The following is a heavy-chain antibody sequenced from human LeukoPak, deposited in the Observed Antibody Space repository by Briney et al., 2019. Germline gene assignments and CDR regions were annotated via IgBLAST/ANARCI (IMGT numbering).Heavy chain of an antibody. CDR3: ARRVYGSGRNNWFDP. Sequence: ASVKVSCKASGYTFTGYYMHWVRQAPGQGLEWMGWINPNSGGTNYAQKFQGRVTMTRDTSISTAYMELSRLRSDDTAVYYCARRVYGSGRNNWFDPWGQGTLVTVSS. V-gene: IGHV1-2*02. CDR1: GYTFTGYY. D-gene: IGHD3-10*01. J-gene: IGHJ5*02. CDR2: INPNSGGT.